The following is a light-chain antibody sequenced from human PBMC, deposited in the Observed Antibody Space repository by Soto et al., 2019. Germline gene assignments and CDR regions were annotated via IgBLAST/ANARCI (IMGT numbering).Light chain of an antibody. CDR2: GNS. V-gene: IGLV1-40*01. Sequence: QSVLTQPPSVSGAPGQRVTISCTVSSSNIGAGYDVNWYRQLPGAAPKFLIYGNSNRPSGVPDRFSGSKSGTSASLAITGLQAEDEADYYCQSYDSRLSGYVFGTGTKVTVL. J-gene: IGLJ1*01. CDR3: QSYDSRLSGYV. CDR1: SSNIGAGYD.